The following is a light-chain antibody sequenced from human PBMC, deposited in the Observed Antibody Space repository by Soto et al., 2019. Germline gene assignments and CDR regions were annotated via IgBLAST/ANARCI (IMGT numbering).Light chain of an antibody. CDR3: QQSYSTPPLYA. CDR1: QSISSY. Sequence: DIQMTQSPSSLSASVGERVTITCRASQSISSYLNWYQQKPGNAPKLLIYAASSLQSGVPSRFSGSGSGTDFTLTISSLQPEDFATYYCQQSYSTPPLYAFGQGTKLEIK. J-gene: IGKJ2*01. V-gene: IGKV1-39*01. CDR2: AAS.